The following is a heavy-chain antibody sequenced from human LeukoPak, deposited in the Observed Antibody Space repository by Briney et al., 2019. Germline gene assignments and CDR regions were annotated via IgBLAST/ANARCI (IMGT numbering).Heavy chain of an antibody. CDR3: ARISSRYYHDSSGYPVTPFDY. V-gene: IGHV4-39*02. CDR2: IYYSGNT. D-gene: IGHD3-22*01. J-gene: IGHJ4*02. Sequence: SETLSLTCTVSGGSITNSSYYWGWIRQSPERGLEWIGSIYYSGNTYYNESLKSRLTISVDKAKNHVSLKLGSVTAADTAVCYCARISSRYYHDSSGYPVTPFDYWGQGTRVTVSS. CDR1: GGSITNSSYY.